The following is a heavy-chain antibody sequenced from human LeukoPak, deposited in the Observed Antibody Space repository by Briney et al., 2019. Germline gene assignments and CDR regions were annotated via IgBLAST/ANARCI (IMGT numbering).Heavy chain of an antibody. Sequence: AASVKVSCKASGYTFTGYYMHWVRQAPGQGLEWMGWINPNSGDTNFAQKFQGRVTMTRDTSISTAYMELSRLRSDDTAVYYCAGGDNYQLLCWFDPWGQGTLVTVSS. V-gene: IGHV1-2*02. J-gene: IGHJ5*02. CDR1: GYTFTGYY. CDR2: INPNSGDT. D-gene: IGHD2-2*01. CDR3: AGGDNYQLLCWFDP.